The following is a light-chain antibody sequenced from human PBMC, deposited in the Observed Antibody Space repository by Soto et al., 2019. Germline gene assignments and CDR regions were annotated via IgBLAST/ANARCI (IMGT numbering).Light chain of an antibody. CDR3: HQYGSSPLT. CDR2: GAS. V-gene: IGKV3-20*01. Sequence: EIVLTQSPGTLSLSPGERAILTCSASQSVTSSFLAWYQPRPGQAPRLLIYGASTRASGIPDRFSGSGSGTDSTLMISRLAAEDFAMYYCHQYGSSPLTFGPGTKVDIK. CDR1: QSVTSSF. J-gene: IGKJ3*01.